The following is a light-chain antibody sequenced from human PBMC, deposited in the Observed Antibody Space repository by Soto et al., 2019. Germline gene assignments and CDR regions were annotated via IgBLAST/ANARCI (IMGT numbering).Light chain of an antibody. CDR3: QNYQSGHQIT. J-gene: IGKJ5*01. CDR2: GAS. V-gene: IGKV3-20*01. CDR1: QSISSS. Sequence: EIVLIPSQVTLSCAPVEIAPLSFIASQSISSSLAWYQQNPGQAPRLLISGASSRATGIPDRFTGSGSETYFTLTISRLEPEDFALYYCQNYQSGHQITCGQGQRRAIK.